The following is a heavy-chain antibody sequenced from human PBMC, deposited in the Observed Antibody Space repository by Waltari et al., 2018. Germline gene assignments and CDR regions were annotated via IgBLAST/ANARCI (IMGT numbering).Heavy chain of an antibody. CDR3: ARGIAAAGTAFDY. D-gene: IGHD6-13*01. CDR2: ISYDGSNK. CDR1: GFTFSSYA. J-gene: IGHJ4*02. Sequence: HVQLVEAGGGVVQPGRSLRLSCAAAGFTFSSYAMHWVPQAPGKGLEWVAVISYDGSNKYYADSVKGRFTISRDNSKNTLYLQMNSLRAEDTAVYYCARGIAAAGTAFDYWGQGTLVTVSS. V-gene: IGHV3-30-3*01.